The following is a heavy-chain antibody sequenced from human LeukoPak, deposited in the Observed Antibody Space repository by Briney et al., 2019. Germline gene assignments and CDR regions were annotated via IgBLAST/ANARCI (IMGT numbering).Heavy chain of an antibody. CDR3: ARPGGYKSHEGPFDF. D-gene: IGHD5-24*01. V-gene: IGHV5-51*01. J-gene: IGHJ4*02. CDR2: IYPGDSDT. CDR1: GCTFTTYW. Sequence: GESLKISCKVSGCTFTTYWIGWVRQMPGKGLEWMGIIYPGDSDTRYSPAFQGQVTISADKSISTAYLQWSSLKASDTAMYYCARPGGYKSHEGPFDFWGQETLVTVSS.